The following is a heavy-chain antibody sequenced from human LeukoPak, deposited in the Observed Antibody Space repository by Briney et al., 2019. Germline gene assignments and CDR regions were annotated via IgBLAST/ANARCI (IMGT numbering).Heavy chain of an antibody. V-gene: IGHV3-48*03. D-gene: IGHD3-3*01. J-gene: IGHJ1*01. Sequence: GGSLRLSCAASGVTLSGYEMNWVRQAPGKGLERGSYISSSGSATYYADSVKGGFTISRDNAKNSLYLQMNSLRAEDTAVYYCARGGNDFWSGYPAEYFQHWGQGTLVTVSS. CDR1: GVTLSGYE. CDR2: ISSSGSAT. CDR3: ARGGNDFWSGYPAEYFQH.